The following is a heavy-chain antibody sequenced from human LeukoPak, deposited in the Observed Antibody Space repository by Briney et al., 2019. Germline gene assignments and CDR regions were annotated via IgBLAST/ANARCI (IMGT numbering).Heavy chain of an antibody. V-gene: IGHV3-23*01. CDR1: GFIFSDYA. D-gene: IGHD3-22*01. J-gene: IGHJ4*02. Sequence: GGSLRLSCAASGFIFSDYAMTWVRQAPGKGLEWVAIISGSGVTTYYADSVRGRFTISRDNSKNTLYLQMNSLRAEDTAVYYCAKGYYDSSGYPTPHFDYWGQGTLVTVSS. CDR2: ISGSGVTT. CDR3: AKGYYDSSGYPTPHFDY.